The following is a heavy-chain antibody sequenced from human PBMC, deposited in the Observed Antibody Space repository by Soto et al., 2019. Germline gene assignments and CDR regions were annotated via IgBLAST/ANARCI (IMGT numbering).Heavy chain of an antibody. D-gene: IGHD6-13*01. CDR2: INHSGST. Sequence: NPSETLSLTCAVYGGSFSGYYWSWIRQPPGKGLEWIGEINHSGSTNYNPSLKSRVTISVDTSKNQFSLKLSSVTAADTAVYYCAREGSWYSPFFWWFDPWGQGTLVTVSS. V-gene: IGHV4-34*01. CDR3: AREGSWYSPFFWWFDP. CDR1: GGSFSGYY. J-gene: IGHJ5*02.